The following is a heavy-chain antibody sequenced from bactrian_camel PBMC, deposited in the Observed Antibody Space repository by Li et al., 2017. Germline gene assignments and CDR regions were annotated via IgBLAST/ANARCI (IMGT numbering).Heavy chain of an antibody. D-gene: IGHD1*01. CDR1: GWILNRCK. CDR2: LSSDGMT. Sequence: QVQLVESGGGSVQAGGSLQFSCVQSGWILNRCKMGWHRQAPGKDRELVSSLSSDGMTTYADSVKGRFTISQDSAKKTLYLQMTNLKPEDTAMYYCKRCDLDWGQGTQVTVS. CDR3: KRCDLD. V-gene: IGHV3S53*01. J-gene: IGHJ4*01.